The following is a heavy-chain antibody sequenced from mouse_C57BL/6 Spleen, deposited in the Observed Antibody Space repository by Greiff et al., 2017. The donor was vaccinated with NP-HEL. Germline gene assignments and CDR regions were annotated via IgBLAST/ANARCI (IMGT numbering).Heavy chain of an antibody. CDR2: TNPTNGRT. CDR1: GYTFTSYW. V-gene: IGHV1S81*02. Sequence: QVQLQQPGAELVKAGASVKMSCKASGYTFTSYWMHWVKQRPGQGLEWFAETNPTNGRTYYNEKFKSKATLTVDKSSSTAYMLLSGPTFEDSAVYYCARIKKIVATYFDYWGQGTTLIGSS. CDR3: ARIKKIVATYFDY. J-gene: IGHJ2*01. D-gene: IGHD1-1*01.